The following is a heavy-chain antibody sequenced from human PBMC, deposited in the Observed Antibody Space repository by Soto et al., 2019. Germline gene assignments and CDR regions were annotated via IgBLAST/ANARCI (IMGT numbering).Heavy chain of an antibody. CDR2: ISGSGGST. V-gene: IGHV3-23*01. D-gene: IGHD4-17*01. J-gene: IGHJ6*02. CDR1: GFTFSSYA. CDR3: AGRVTSYYYYGMDV. Sequence: GGSLRLSCAASGFTFSSYAMSWVRQAPGKGLEWVSAISGSGGSTYYADSVKGRFTISRDNSKNTLYLQMNSLRAEDTAVYYAAGRVTSYYYYGMDVWGQGTTVTVSS.